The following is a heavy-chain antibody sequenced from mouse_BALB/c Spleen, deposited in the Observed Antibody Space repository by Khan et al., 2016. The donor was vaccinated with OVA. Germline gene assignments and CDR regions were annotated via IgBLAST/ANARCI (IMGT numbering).Heavy chain of an antibody. V-gene: IGHV5-9-1*01. Sequence: EVELVESGGGLVKPGGSLKLSCAASGFTFSSFVMSWVRQTPEKRLERVATISSAGTYTYFPDSEKGRCPSSRDNAKNTLYLQMNSLRSEDTAMNYCANSNYGWCADWGQGTLVTVSA. D-gene: IGHD2-5*01. CDR3: ANSNYGWCAD. CDR2: ISSAGTYT. J-gene: IGHJ3*01. CDR1: GFTFSSFV.